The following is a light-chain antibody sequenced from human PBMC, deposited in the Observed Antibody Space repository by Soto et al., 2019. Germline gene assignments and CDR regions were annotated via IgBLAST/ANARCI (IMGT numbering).Light chain of an antibody. CDR1: SSDVGGYKD. CDR2: EVN. Sequence: QSALTQHHSASGSPGQSVTISCTGTSSDVGGYKDVSWYQQHPGKAPKLMIFEVNTRPSGVPDRFSGSKSVNTASLTVSGLQAEDEADYYCSSYAGINNIGVFGTGTKVTVL. J-gene: IGLJ1*01. CDR3: SSYAGINNIGV. V-gene: IGLV2-8*01.